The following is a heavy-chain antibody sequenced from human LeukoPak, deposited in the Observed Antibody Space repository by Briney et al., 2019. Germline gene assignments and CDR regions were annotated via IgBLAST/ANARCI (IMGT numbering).Heavy chain of an antibody. CDR1: GFTFSSYA. CDR3: ARDPRIVAAGYYYYGMDV. J-gene: IGHJ6*02. D-gene: IGHD1-26*01. V-gene: IGHV3-48*04. Sequence: PGGSLRLSCAASGFTFSSYAMSWVRQAPGKGLEWVSYISSSGSTIYYADSVKGRFTISRDNAKNSLYLQMNSLRAEDTAVYYCARDPRIVAAGYYYYGMDVWGQGTTVTVSS. CDR2: ISSSGSTI.